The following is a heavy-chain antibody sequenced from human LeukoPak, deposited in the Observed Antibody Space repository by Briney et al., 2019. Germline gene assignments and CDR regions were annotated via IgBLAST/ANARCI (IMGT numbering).Heavy chain of an antibody. CDR3: AKSNYYYDSSAGCDY. CDR1: GFTFSSYA. D-gene: IGHD3-22*01. Sequence: GGSLRLSCAASGFTFSSYAMHWVRQAPGKGLEWVAVISYDGSNKYYADSVKGRFTISRDNSKNTLYLQMNSLRAEDTAIYYCAKSNYYYDSSAGCDYWGQGTLVTVSS. J-gene: IGHJ4*02. V-gene: IGHV3-30-3*02. CDR2: ISYDGSNK.